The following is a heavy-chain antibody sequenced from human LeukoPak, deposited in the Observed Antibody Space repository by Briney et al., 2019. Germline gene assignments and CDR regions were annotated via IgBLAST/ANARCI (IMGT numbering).Heavy chain of an antibody. D-gene: IGHD3-10*01. CDR2: IYHSGSI. V-gene: IGHV4-38-2*02. CDR1: GYSIRSGYY. J-gene: IGHJ4*02. Sequence: SETLSLTCTVSGYSIRSGYYWGWIRQPPGKGLGWIGSIYHSGSIYHKPSLKSRVTISVDTSKNQFSLKLSSVTAADTAVYYCARDRIYGSGSDHFGYWGQGTLVTVSS. CDR3: ARDRIYGSGSDHFGY.